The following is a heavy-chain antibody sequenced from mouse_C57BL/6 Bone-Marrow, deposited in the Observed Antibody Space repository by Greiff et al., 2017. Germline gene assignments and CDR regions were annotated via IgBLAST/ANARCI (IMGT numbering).Heavy chain of an antibody. V-gene: IGHV1-82*01. Sequence: QVQLQQSGPELVKPGASVKISCKASGYAFSSSWMNWVKQRPGKGLEWIGRIYPGDGDTNYNGQFKGKATLTADKYSSTAYMQLSSLTSEDSAVYFCARSPSTAQATGPWFAYWGQGTLVTVSA. CDR1: GYAFSSSW. J-gene: IGHJ3*01. CDR3: ARSPSTAQATGPWFAY. D-gene: IGHD3-2*02. CDR2: IYPGDGDT.